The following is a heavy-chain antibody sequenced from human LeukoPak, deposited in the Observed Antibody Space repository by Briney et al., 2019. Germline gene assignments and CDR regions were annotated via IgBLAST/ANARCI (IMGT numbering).Heavy chain of an antibody. CDR1: GVSISSYY. V-gene: IGHV4-59*01. D-gene: IGHD5-18*01. Sequence: PSETLSLTCTVSGVSISSYYWSWIRQPPGKGLEWIEFIYYSGSTYSNPSLKSRVTISLDTSKNQFSLRLTSVTAADTAVYYCARRVGHSYGVTGAGAFDIWGQGTMVIVSS. CDR2: IYYSGST. J-gene: IGHJ3*02. CDR3: ARRVGHSYGVTGAGAFDI.